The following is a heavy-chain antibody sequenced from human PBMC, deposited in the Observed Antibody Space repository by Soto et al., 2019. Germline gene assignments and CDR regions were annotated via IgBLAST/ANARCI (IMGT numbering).Heavy chain of an antibody. V-gene: IGHV3-48*01. J-gene: IGHJ3*02. Sequence: ESGGGLVQPGGSLILSCRTSGFTFSEYNMNWVRQAPGKGLEWVSYISSTSSTIYYADSVKGRFTISRDNAKNSLYLQMNSLRAEDTAVYYCAGAFDIWGQGTMVTVSS. CDR3: AGAFDI. CDR1: GFTFSEYN. CDR2: ISSTSSTI.